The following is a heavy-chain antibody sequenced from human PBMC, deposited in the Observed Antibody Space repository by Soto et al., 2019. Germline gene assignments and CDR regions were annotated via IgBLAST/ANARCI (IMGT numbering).Heavy chain of an antibody. J-gene: IGHJ4*02. CDR3: ARRPYSSGWETFYFDY. Sequence: LGESLKISCKGSGYSFTSYWIGWVRQMPGKGLEWMGIIYPGDSDTRYSPSFQGQVTISADKSISTAYLQWSSLKASDTAMYYCARRPYSSGWETFYFDYWGQGTLVTVSS. CDR1: GYSFTSYW. V-gene: IGHV5-51*01. D-gene: IGHD6-19*01. CDR2: IYPGDSDT.